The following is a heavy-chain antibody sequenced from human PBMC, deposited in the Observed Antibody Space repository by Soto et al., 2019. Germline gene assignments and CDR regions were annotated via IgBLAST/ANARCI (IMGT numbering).Heavy chain of an antibody. D-gene: IGHD4-4*01. CDR1: GFTDSSNC. V-gene: IGHV3-53*01. Sequence: GGPLSLSCAASGFTDSSNCLSWVSQDPGKGLEWVSVIYSGGSTYYADSVKGRFTISRDNSKNTLYLQMNSLRAEDTAVYYCATRATVTDPEYWGQATRVTVSS. CDR3: ATRATVTDPEY. J-gene: IGHJ4*02. CDR2: IYSGGST.